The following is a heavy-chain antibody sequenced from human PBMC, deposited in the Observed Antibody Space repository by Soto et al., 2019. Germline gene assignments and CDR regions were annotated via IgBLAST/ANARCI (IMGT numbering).Heavy chain of an antibody. CDR1: GFTFSSYG. V-gene: IGHV3-30*18. Sequence: VGSLRLSCAASGFTFSSYGMHWVRQAPGKGLEWVAVISYDGSNKYYADSVKGRFTISRDKSKNTLYLQMNSLRAEDRAVYYCPKGRGPSDYGDFADVCHQGPTVTISS. CDR3: PKGRGPSDYGDFADV. CDR2: ISYDGSNK. J-gene: IGHJ6*02. D-gene: IGHD4-17*01.